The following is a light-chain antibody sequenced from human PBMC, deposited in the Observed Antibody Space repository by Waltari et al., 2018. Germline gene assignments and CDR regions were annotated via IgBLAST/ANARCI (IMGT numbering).Light chain of an antibody. J-gene: IGKJ2*01. CDR2: EVS. CDR3: GQGTHLPYT. Sequence: DVVMTQSPLSLPITPGQPASISCKSSQSLVHSNGNTYLSWYQQKRGQPPRRLIYEVSNQASGVPDRFSGSGAGTDFTLKISRLEAEDVGVYFCGQGTHLPYTFGQGTKVEIK. V-gene: IGKV2-30*02. CDR1: QSLVHSNGNTY.